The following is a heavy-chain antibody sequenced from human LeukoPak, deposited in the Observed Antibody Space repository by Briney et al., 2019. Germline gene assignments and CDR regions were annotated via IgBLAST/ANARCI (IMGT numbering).Heavy chain of an antibody. J-gene: IGHJ6*02. Sequence: GRSLRLSCAASGFTFDDYAMHWVRQAPGKGLEWVSGISWNSGSIGYADSVKGRFTISRDNAKNSLYLQMNSLRAEDTALYYCAKDITTYYYDSSGRPDVWGQGTTVTVSS. CDR3: AKDITTYYYDSSGRPDV. CDR1: GFTFDDYA. D-gene: IGHD3-22*01. CDR2: ISWNSGSI. V-gene: IGHV3-9*01.